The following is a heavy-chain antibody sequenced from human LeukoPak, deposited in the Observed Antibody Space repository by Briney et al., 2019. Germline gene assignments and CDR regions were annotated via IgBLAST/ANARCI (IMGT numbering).Heavy chain of an antibody. J-gene: IGHJ3*02. V-gene: IGHV3-23*01. CDR2: ISASGGST. D-gene: IGHD3-3*01. Sequence: GGSLRLSCAASGFTFSGYDMSWVRQAPGKGLEWVSGISASGGSTYYADSVKGRFTISRDNSRNTLYLQMNILRAEDTAVYYCAKGMESTRHRGPFDIWGQGTMVTVSS. CDR3: AKGMESTRHRGPFDI. CDR1: GFTFSGYD.